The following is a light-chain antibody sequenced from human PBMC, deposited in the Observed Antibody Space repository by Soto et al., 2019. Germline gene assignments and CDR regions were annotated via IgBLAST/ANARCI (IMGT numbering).Light chain of an antibody. Sequence: EIVLTQSPATLSLSPGERATLSCRASQSVSSFLAWYQQKSGQTPRLLIYDASTRATGIPARFSGSGSGTDFTLTISSLEPDYVAVYYCQHRSNLLGTFGHGTKVDIK. V-gene: IGKV3-11*01. CDR2: DAS. J-gene: IGKJ3*01. CDR3: QHRSNLLGT. CDR1: QSVSSF.